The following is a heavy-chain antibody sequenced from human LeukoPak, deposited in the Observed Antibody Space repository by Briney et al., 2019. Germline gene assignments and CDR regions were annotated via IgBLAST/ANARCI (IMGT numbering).Heavy chain of an antibody. CDR1: GGSFSGYY. CDR3: ARGRADSGWRPYFDY. J-gene: IGHJ4*02. D-gene: IGHD6-19*01. Sequence: SETLSLTYAVYGGSFSGYYWSWIRQPPGKGLEWIGEINHSGSTNYNPSLKSRVTISVDTSKNQFSLKLSSVTAADTAVYYCARGRADSGWRPYFDYWGQGTLVTVSS. CDR2: INHSGST. V-gene: IGHV4-34*01.